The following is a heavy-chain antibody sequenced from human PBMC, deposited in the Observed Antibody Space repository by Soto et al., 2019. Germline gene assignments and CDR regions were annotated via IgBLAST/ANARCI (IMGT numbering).Heavy chain of an antibody. Sequence: PSETLSLTCTVSGGSISRYFWSWIRQPPGKGLEWIGYIYYSGSTNYNPSLKSRATISLDTSRNQFSLKLSSVTAADTAVYYCARPGSSSSRENAFDIWGQGTMVTVSS. CDR3: ARPGSSSSRENAFDI. V-gene: IGHV4-59*01. CDR1: GGSISRYF. J-gene: IGHJ3*02. CDR2: IYYSGST. D-gene: IGHD6-13*01.